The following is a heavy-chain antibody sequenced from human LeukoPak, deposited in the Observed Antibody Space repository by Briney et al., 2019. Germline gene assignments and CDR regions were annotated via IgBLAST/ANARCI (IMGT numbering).Heavy chain of an antibody. Sequence: GGSLRLSCAASGFTFSSYEMNWVRQAPGKGLEWVSCISSSGSTIYYADSVKGRFTISRDNAKNSLYLQMNSLRAEDTAVYYCAREGPAVDYWGQGTLVTVSS. CDR3: AREGPAVDY. J-gene: IGHJ4*02. D-gene: IGHD2-2*01. CDR1: GFTFSSYE. CDR2: ISSSGSTI. V-gene: IGHV3-48*03.